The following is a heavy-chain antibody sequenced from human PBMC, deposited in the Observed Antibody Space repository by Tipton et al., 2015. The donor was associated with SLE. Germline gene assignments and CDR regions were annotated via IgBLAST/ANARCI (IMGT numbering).Heavy chain of an antibody. V-gene: IGHV4-4*07. Sequence: TLSLTCTVSDGSISDYYWTWIRQPAGEGLEWIGRIYASGSTNYNPSLRSRVAMSVDTSKSHFSLKLSSVTAADTAVYYCATHVRDRELHNWFDPWGQGTLVTVSS. CDR3: ATHVRDRELHNWFDP. CDR2: IYASGST. D-gene: IGHD3-10*01. J-gene: IGHJ5*02. CDR1: DGSISDYY.